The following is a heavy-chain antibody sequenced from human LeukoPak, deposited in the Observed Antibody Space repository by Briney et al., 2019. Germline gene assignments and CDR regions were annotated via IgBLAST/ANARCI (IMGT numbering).Heavy chain of an antibody. Sequence: GGSLRLSCAASGFTFGSYWMSWVRQAPGKGLEWVANIKQDGSEKYYVDSVKGRFTISRDNAKNSLYLQMNSLRAEDTAVYYCASSQWGYSYGYSGYWGQGTLVTVSS. CDR3: ASSQWGYSYGYSGY. V-gene: IGHV3-7*01. CDR1: GFTFGSYW. J-gene: IGHJ4*02. D-gene: IGHD5-18*01. CDR2: IKQDGSEK.